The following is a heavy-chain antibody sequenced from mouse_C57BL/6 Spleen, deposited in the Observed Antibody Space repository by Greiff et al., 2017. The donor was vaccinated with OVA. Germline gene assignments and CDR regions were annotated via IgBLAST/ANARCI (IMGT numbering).Heavy chain of an antibody. D-gene: IGHD2-4*01. CDR1: GYTFTSYW. V-gene: IGHV1-61*01. J-gene: IGHJ1*03. CDR3: AFYYDYDGSPYWYFDV. CDR2: IYPSDSET. Sequence: QVQLQQPGAELVRPGSSVKLSCKASGYTFTSYWMDWVKQRPGQGLEWIGNIYPSDSETHYNQKFKDKATLTVDKSSSTAYMQLSSLTSEDSAVYYCAFYYDYDGSPYWYFDVWGTGTTVTVSS.